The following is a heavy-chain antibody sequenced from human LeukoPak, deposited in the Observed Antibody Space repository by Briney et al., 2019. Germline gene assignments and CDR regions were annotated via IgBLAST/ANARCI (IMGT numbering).Heavy chain of an antibody. Sequence: PSETLSLTCAVYGGSFSGYYWSWIRQPPGKGLEWIGSIYYSGSTYYNPSLKSRVTISVDTSKNQFSLKLSSVTAADTAVYYCARSTLTGYSFDYWGQGTLVTVSS. CDR2: IYYSGST. CDR3: ARSTLTGYSFDY. J-gene: IGHJ4*02. V-gene: IGHV4-34*01. CDR1: GGSFSGYY. D-gene: IGHD3-9*01.